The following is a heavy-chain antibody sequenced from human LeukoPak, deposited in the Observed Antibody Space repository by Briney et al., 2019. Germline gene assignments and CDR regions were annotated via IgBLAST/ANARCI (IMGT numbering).Heavy chain of an antibody. CDR3: ARDQSRIAPSAY. V-gene: IGHV3-48*04. J-gene: IGHJ4*02. CDR1: GFSFISYS. Sequence: GGSLRLSCAASGFSFISYSMNWVRQAPGKGLEWIAYLSSSGSAFSYADSVKGRFTISRDNAKNSLYLQMNSLRAEDTAVYYCARDQSRIAPSAYWGQGTLVTVSS. CDR2: LSSSGSAF. D-gene: IGHD6-13*01.